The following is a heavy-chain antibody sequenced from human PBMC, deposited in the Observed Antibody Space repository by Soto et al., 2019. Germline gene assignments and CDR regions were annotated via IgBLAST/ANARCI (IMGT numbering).Heavy chain of an antibody. CDR3: ARVISGRYYSDY. J-gene: IGHJ4*02. Sequence: GASVKVSCKASGYTFTSYGVNWVRQAPGQGLELMGWISVYNGNTEYAENLQGRVTMTADTSTSTAYMELMSLASDDTAVYYCARVISGRYYSDYWGQGTLVTVSS. CDR2: ISVYNGNT. CDR1: GYTFTSYG. V-gene: IGHV1-18*04. D-gene: IGHD6-19*01.